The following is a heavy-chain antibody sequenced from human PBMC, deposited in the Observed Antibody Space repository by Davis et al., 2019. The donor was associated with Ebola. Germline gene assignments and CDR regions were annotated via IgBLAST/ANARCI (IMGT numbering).Heavy chain of an antibody. V-gene: IGHV3-11*01. D-gene: IGHD6-19*01. J-gene: IGHJ4*02. CDR2: ISSSGSTI. CDR3: AKTIIPVAGTYLDY. Sequence: PGGSLRLSCAASGFTFSDYYMNWIRQAPGKGLEWISYISSSGSTIYYADSVKGRFTISRDNAKNSLHLQMNSLKPEDMGLYFCAKTIIPVAGTYLDYWGQGTLVTVSS. CDR1: GFTFSDYY.